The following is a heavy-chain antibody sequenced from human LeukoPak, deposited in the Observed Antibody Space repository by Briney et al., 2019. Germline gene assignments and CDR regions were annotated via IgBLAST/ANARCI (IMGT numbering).Heavy chain of an antibody. CDR3: ARHRELGA. V-gene: IGHV3-66*04. J-gene: IGHJ5*02. CDR2: IHTAGGT. Sequence: GGSLRLSCAASGFTVSNANINWVRQAPGRGLEWVSIIHTAGGTNYADSVEGRFTVSRDNSKNTVYLQMNNLRVEDTAVYYCARHRELGAWGQGTLVTVSS. D-gene: IGHD3-16*01. CDR1: GFTVSNAN.